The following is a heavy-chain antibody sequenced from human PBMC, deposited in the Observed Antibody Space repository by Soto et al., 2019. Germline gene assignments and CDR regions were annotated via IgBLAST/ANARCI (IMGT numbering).Heavy chain of an antibody. V-gene: IGHV1-2*02. CDR2: INPNSGGT. Sequence: QVQLVQSGAEVKKPGASVKVSCKASGYTFTAYYMHWLRQAPGQGPEWVGWINPNSGGTNYAQKFQGRGTMTRDTSISTDYMELSSLRSDDTAVYYCARDPIGGGAPYYCDYWGQGTQVSVSS. J-gene: IGHJ4*02. CDR1: GYTFTAYY. D-gene: IGHD3-16*01. CDR3: ARDPIGGGAPYYCDY.